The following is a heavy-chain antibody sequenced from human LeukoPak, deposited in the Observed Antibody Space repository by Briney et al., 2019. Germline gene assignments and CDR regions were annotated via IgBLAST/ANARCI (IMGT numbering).Heavy chain of an antibody. CDR3: ARQSVRYYNRSGYYYEYFDY. CDR1: GYTFTSYW. J-gene: IGHJ4*02. Sequence: GESLKISCKGSGYTFTSYWIGWVRQMPGIGLEWMGIIYAGDSDTRYSPSFQGQVTISVDKSISTAYLQWSSLKASDTAIYYCARQSVRYYNRSGYYYEYFDYWGQGTLVTVSS. V-gene: IGHV5-51*01. D-gene: IGHD3-22*01. CDR2: IYAGDSDT.